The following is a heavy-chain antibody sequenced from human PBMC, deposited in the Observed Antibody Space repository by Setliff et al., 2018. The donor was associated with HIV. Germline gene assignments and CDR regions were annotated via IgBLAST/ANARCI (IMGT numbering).Heavy chain of an antibody. CDR1: GFTFTGYW. J-gene: IGHJ4*02. CDR3: ARAKTSGTYYGWSY. CDR2: INTDGSST. Sequence: GGSLRLSCAASGFTFTGYWMHWVRQAPGKGLLWVSRINTDGSSTTYADSVKGRFTISRDNAKNSLYLQMNSLRAEDTAVYYCARAKTSGTYYGWSYWGQGTLVTVSS. V-gene: IGHV3-74*01. D-gene: IGHD1-26*01.